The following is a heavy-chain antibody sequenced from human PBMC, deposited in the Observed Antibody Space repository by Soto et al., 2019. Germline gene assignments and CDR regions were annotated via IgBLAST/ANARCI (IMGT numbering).Heavy chain of an antibody. D-gene: IGHD1-26*01. V-gene: IGHV3-23*01. CDR3: AKSSGSNPDLYYFDY. CDR2: ISGSGGST. Sequence: GGSLRLSCAASGFTFSSYAMSWVRQAPGKGLEWVSAISGSGGSTYYADSVKGRFTISRDNSKNTLYLQMNSLRAEDTAVYYCAKSSGSNPDLYYFDYWGQGTLVTVSS. J-gene: IGHJ4*02. CDR1: GFTFSSYA.